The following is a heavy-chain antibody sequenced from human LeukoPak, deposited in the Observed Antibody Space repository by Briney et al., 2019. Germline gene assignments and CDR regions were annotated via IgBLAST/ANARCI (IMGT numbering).Heavy chain of an antibody. Sequence: SVKVSCKASGGTFSSYAISWVRQAPGQGLEWMGRIIPIFGTANDAQKFDGRVTITTDTSTSTAYMELRSLRSDDTAVYYCARVFRLSGVFSLKKYYFDYWGQGTLVTVSS. CDR2: IIPIFGTA. D-gene: IGHD7-27*01. CDR1: GGTFSSYA. V-gene: IGHV1-69*05. J-gene: IGHJ4*02. CDR3: ARVFRLSGVFSLKKYYFDY.